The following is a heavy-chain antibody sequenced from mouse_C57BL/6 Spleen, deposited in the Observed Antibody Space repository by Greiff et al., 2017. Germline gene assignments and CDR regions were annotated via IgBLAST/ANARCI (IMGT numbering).Heavy chain of an antibody. Sequence: VQLQQAGPGLVKPSQSPSPTCSVTCDSIASGYYWNWLRPFPGNKLEWMADISYDCSKNFNPSLKNRIPIPRDTSKTQFFLKLNSVTTEDTAPYYCARVQTAQARVYAMAYWGQGTSVTVSA. CDR3: ARVQTAQARVYAMAY. CDR1: CDSIASGYY. D-gene: IGHD3-2*02. V-gene: IGHV3-6*01. CDR2: ISYDCSK. J-gene: IGHJ4*01.